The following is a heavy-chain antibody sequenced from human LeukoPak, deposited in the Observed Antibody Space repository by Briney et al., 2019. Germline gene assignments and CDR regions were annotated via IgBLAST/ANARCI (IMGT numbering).Heavy chain of an antibody. CDR3: AISIAVAGPRYFDL. CDR2: INHSGST. Sequence: SETLSLTCAVYGGSFSGYYWSWIRQPPGKGLEWIGEINHSGSTNYNPSLKSRVTISVDTSKNQFSLKLSPVTAADTAVYYCAISIAVAGPRYFDLWGRGTLVTVSS. J-gene: IGHJ2*01. CDR1: GGSFSGYY. V-gene: IGHV4-34*01. D-gene: IGHD6-19*01.